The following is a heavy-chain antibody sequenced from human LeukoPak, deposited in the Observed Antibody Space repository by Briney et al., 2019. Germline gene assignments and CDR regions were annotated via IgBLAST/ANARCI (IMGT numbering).Heavy chain of an antibody. V-gene: IGHV3-30*18. D-gene: IGHD2-21*02. CDR3: AKSRSQWVVVTASHDAFDI. CDR2: ISYDGSKK. Sequence: PGRSLRLSCAASEFTFSSYGMHWVRQAPGKGLEWVAVISYDGSKKYHADSVKGRFTISRDSSKTTLYLQMNSLRAEDTAVYYCAKSRSQWVVVTASHDAFDIWGQGTMVTVSS. J-gene: IGHJ3*02. CDR1: EFTFSSYG.